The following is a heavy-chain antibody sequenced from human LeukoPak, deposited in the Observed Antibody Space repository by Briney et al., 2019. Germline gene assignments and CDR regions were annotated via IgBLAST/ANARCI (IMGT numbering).Heavy chain of an antibody. CDR2: IVVGSGNT. D-gene: IGHD4-17*01. CDR3: AAAGDDYGDYVFDC. Sequence: SVKVSCKASGFTFTNSAMQWVRQARGQRLEWIGWIVVGSGNTNYAQKFQERVTITRDMSTSTAYMELSSLRSEDTAVYYCAAAGDDYGDYVFDCWGRGRLVTVSS. J-gene: IGHJ4*02. V-gene: IGHV1-58*02. CDR1: GFTFTNSA.